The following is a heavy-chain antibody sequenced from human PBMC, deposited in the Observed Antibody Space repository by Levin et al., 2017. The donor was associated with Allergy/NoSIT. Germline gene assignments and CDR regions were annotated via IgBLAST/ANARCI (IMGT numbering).Heavy chain of an antibody. J-gene: IGHJ4*02. CDR3: ASNTMVRGPRQIGYFDY. CDR1: GGTFSSYA. V-gene: IGHV1-69*13. CDR2: IIPIFGTA. D-gene: IGHD3-10*01. Sequence: ASVKVSCKASGGTFSSYAISWVRQAPGQGLEWMGGIIPIFGTANYAQKFQGRVTITADESTSTAYMELSSLRSEDTAVYYCASNTMVRGPRQIGYFDYWGQGTLVTVSS.